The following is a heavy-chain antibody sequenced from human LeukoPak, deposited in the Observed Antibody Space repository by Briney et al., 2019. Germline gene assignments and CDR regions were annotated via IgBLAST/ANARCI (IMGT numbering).Heavy chain of an antibody. CDR3: AREGSDGYLFDY. V-gene: IGHV6-1*01. J-gene: IGHJ4*02. CDR1: GDSASSNSAT. Sequence: SQTLSLTCAISGDSASSNSATWDWIRQSPSRGLEWLGRTYYRSKWYNDYAVSVKSRVTINPDTSKNQFSLQLNSVTPEDTAVYYCAREGSDGYLFDYWGQGSLVIVSS. CDR2: TYYRSKWYN. D-gene: IGHD3-22*01.